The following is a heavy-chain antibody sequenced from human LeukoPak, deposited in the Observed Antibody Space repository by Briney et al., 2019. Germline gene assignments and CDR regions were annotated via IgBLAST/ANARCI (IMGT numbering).Heavy chain of an antibody. CDR1: GFTFSDCG. V-gene: IGHV3-48*03. CDR3: VRVQLLADDIFDL. D-gene: IGHD6-19*01. J-gene: IGHJ3*01. Sequence: GGSLRLSYVVSGFTFSDCGMNWVRQAPGKGLEWVSYISSGDTTISYADSVKGRFTISRDNAKNTLYLQMNSLRAEDTAVYFCVRVQLLADDIFDLWGQGTMVTVSS. CDR2: ISSGDTTI.